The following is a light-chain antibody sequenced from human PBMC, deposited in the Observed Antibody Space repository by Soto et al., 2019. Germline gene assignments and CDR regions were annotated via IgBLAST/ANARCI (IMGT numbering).Light chain of an antibody. Sequence: SALTQPASVSGSPGQSITISCTGTSSDVGGYNYVSWYQQHPGTAPKLMIYEVRHRPSGVSNRFSGSKSGNTASLTISGLQPEDEAIYYCTSYTGSATPYGFGTGTRSPP. V-gene: IGLV2-14*01. CDR3: TSYTGSATPYG. CDR2: EVR. J-gene: IGLJ1*01. CDR1: SSDVGGYNY.